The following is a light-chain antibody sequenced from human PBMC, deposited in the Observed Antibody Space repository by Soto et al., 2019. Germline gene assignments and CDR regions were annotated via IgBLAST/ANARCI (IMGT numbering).Light chain of an antibody. Sequence: QSVLTQPASVSGSPGQSITISRTGTSSDLAIYNYVSWYQQQPGKAPKLMIYQVTNRPSGVSNRFSGSRSGNTASLTISGLQAEDEAAYYCSSYTDSSNYVFGSGSKVTV. J-gene: IGLJ1*01. CDR3: SSYTDSSNYV. CDR1: SSDLAIYNY. CDR2: QVT. V-gene: IGLV2-14*01.